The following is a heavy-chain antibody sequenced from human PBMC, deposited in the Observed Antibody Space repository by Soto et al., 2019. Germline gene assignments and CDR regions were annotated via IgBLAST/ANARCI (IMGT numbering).Heavy chain of an antibody. Sequence: EVQLVESGGGLVKPGGSLRLSCAASGFTFSSYSMNWVRQAPGKGLEWVSSISSSSFSINYADSVKGRFSISRDNAQNSLPLQMNILRAVGTAVYYCARNESSNIYGMDVWGQGTTVTVSS. J-gene: IGHJ6*02. CDR2: ISSSSFSI. CDR1: GFTFSSYS. CDR3: ARNESSNIYGMDV. V-gene: IGHV3-21*02. D-gene: IGHD6-6*01.